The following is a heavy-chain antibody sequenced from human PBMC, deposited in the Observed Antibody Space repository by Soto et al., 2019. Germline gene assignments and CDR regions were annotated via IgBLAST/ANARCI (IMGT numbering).Heavy chain of an antibody. D-gene: IGHD3-22*01. CDR3: AASDSSGYPYYFDY. J-gene: IGHJ4*02. CDR1: GFTFSSYA. Sequence: GGSLRLSCAASGFTFSSYAMSWVLQAPGKGLEWVSAISGSGGSTFYADSVKGRFTISRDNSKNTLYLQMNSLRVEDTAVYYCAASDSSGYPYYFDYWGQGTLVTVSS. CDR2: ISGSGGST. V-gene: IGHV3-23*01.